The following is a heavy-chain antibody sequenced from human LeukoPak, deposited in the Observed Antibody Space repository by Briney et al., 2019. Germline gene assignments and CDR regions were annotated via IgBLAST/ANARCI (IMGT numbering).Heavy chain of an antibody. D-gene: IGHD6-13*01. Sequence: SETLSLTCTVSGASIRSSSYYWGWIRQPPGKGLEWIGSIYYSGNSYYNPSLRSRFTISVDTSRNQLSLRLNSVTAADTAVYYCARGPGPGVAAAGTKNWFDPWGQGTLVTVSS. V-gene: IGHV4-39*07. CDR3: ARGPGPGVAAAGTKNWFDP. CDR2: IYYSGNS. CDR1: GASIRSSSYY. J-gene: IGHJ5*02.